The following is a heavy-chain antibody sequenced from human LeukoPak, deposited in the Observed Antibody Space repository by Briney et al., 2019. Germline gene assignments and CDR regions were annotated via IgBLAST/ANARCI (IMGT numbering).Heavy chain of an antibody. CDR2: ITDSAGST. D-gene: IGHD3-10*01. CDR3: ARLLAKFRFGELIHRLPNAFDY. CDR1: GFTFSNYA. V-gene: IGHV3-23*01. Sequence: GSLRLSCAASGFTFSNYAMSWVRQAPGKGLEWVSTITDSAGSTYYADSVKGRFTISRDNSENTLYLQMNSPRAEDTAVYYCARLLAKFRFGELIHRLPNAFDYWGQGTLVTVSS. J-gene: IGHJ4*02.